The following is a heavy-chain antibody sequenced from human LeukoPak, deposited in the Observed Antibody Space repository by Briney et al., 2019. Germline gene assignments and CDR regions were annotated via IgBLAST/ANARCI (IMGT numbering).Heavy chain of an antibody. CDR2: ISDSGVST. J-gene: IGHJ4*02. CDR1: GLTFSRYD. V-gene: IGHV3-23*01. CDR3: AKDHNYFDS. Sequence: GGSLRLSCAASGLTFSRYDMTWVRQAPGKGLEWVSSISDSGVSTYYADPVKGRFTISRDNSKNKLYLQMNGLRAEDTAVYYCAKDHNYFDSWGQGTLVTVSS.